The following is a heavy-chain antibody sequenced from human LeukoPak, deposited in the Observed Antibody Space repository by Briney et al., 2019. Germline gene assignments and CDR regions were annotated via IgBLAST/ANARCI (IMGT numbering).Heavy chain of an antibody. CDR3: ATQGTYYYDSSGYYPFDY. V-gene: IGHV5-51*01. Sequence: GESLKISCKGSGYSFTSYWIGWVRQMPGKGLEWMGIIYPGDSDTRYSPSFQGQVTISADKSISTAYLQWSSLKASDTAMYYCATQGTYYYDSSGYYPFDYWGQGTLVTVSS. J-gene: IGHJ4*02. CDR2: IYPGDSDT. D-gene: IGHD3-22*01. CDR1: GYSFTSYW.